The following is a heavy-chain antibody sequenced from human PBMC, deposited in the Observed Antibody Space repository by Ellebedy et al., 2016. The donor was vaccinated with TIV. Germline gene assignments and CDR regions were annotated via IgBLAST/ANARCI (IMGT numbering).Heavy chain of an antibody. CDR2: ISYDGSNK. J-gene: IGHJ4*02. CDR1: GFTFSSYG. D-gene: IGHD3-22*01. Sequence: GGSLRLSCAASGFTFSSYGMHWVRQAPGKGLEWVAVISYDGSNKYYADSVKGRFTISRDISKNTLYLQMNSLRAEDTAVYYCAKASRGYYDRSGYYHLDYWGQGTLVTVSS. CDR3: AKASRGYYDRSGYYHLDY. V-gene: IGHV3-30*18.